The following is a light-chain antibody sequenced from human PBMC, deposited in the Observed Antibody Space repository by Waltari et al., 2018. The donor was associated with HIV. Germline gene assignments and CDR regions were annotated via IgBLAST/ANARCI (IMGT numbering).Light chain of an antibody. V-gene: IGLV1-44*01. CDR2: YNN. CDR1: QSNIGSNS. J-gene: IGLJ3*02. CDR3: ASWDDSLHAWV. Sequence: QSVLTQPPSASGTPGQRVTISCSGGQSNIGSNSVSWHQRLPGTAPKLLIFYNNQRPSGVPDRFSGSRSGTSASLAISGLQSEDEADYYCASWDDSLHAWVFGGGTELTVL.